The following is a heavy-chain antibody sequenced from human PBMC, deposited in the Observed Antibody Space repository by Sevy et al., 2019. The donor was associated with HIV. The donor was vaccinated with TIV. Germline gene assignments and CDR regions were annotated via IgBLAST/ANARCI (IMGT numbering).Heavy chain of an antibody. V-gene: IGHV1-2*02. D-gene: IGHD3-10*01. CDR3: SRRVYGSGTYLNDY. CDR1: GYLFSGYY. CDR2: INPKDSGT. J-gene: IGHJ4*02. Sequence: ASVKVSCKASGYLFSGYYVHWVRQAPGQGLEWMGWINPKDSGTNYAQKFQGRVTMTTDTSISTAYLELNRLTSDDTAMFYCSRRVYGSGTYLNDYWGQGTLITVSS.